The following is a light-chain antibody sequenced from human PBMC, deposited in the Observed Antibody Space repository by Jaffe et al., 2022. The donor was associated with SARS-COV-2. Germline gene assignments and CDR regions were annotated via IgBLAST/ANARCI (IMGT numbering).Light chain of an antibody. V-gene: IGLV2-23*01. CDR2: EGT. Sequence: QSALTQPASVSGSPGQSITISCTGTSSDVGNYNLVSWYQQHPGKAPKLVIYEGTKRPSGISNRFSGSKSANTASLTISGLQAEDEADYFCCSYAGSSTPWVFGGGTKLTVL. CDR3: CSYAGSSTPWV. J-gene: IGLJ3*02. CDR1: SSDVGNYNL.